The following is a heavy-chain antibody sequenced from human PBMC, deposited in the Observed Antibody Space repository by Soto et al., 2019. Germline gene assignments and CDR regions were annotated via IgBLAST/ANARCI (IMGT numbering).Heavy chain of an antibody. CDR2: ISAYNGNR. D-gene: IGHD3-22*01. CDR3: AREMPDSSCSYGRHDY. J-gene: IGHJ4*02. CDR1: GYTFSSYG. V-gene: IGHV1-18*01. Sequence: QVQLVQSGAEVKKPGSSVKVSCKTSGYTFSSYGFSWVRQAPGQGLEWMGWISAYNGNRNYAQTFQGRLSLTTETSTRTAYMELRSLRSDDSAVYFCAREMPDSSCSYGRHDYWGQGNLVHVS.